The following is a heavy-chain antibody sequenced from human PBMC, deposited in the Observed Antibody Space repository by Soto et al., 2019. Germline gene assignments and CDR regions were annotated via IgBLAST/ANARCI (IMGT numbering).Heavy chain of an antibody. CDR1: GGSIAGPYS. D-gene: IGHD5-18*01. V-gene: IGHV4-30-2*01. CDR3: ARGGVETAVRRLGYFDT. CDR2: IYHSGTT. J-gene: IGHJ4*02. Sequence: QLQLQESGSGLVKPSQTVSLTCAVSGGSIAGPYSWSLIRQPPGKGLECIGHIYHSGTTYYNPSLKSRVTISVDRSKNQFSLKLSSVTAADTAIYYCARGGVETAVRRLGYFDTWGQGTLVTVSS.